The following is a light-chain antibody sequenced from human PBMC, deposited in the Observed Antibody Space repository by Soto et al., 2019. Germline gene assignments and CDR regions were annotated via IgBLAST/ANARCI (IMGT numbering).Light chain of an antibody. J-gene: IGKJ2*01. CDR2: RAS. CDR1: QNVGGS. Sequence: EIVLTQSPATLSLSPGERATLSCRASQNVGGSVAWYQQKPGQAPRLLIYRASTRATGIPARFSGSGSGTEFTLTISSLQSEDFAVYYCQQSRTFAQGTKVDIK. V-gene: IGKV3-15*01. CDR3: QQSRT.